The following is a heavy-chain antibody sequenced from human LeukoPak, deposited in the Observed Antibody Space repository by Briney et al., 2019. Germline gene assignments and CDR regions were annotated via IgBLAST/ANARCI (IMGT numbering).Heavy chain of an antibody. CDR3: VRSEINDYSKY. V-gene: IGHV4-38-2*02. CDR1: GYRISSGYH. D-gene: IGHD4-11*01. J-gene: IGHJ4*02. CDR2: IDQSGSA. Sequence: PSETLSLTCTVSGYRISSGYHWGWIRPTPGKGLEWLGSIDQSGSAYDNPSLRSRVTISLDTSKNQVYLKVNSVTAADTAVYYCVRSEINDYSKYWGQGTLVTVSS.